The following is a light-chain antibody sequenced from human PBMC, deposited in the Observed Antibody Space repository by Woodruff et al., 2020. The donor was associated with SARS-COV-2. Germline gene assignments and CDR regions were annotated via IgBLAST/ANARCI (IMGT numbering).Light chain of an antibody. J-gene: IGLJ1*01. CDR2: EVS. CDR1: SSDIADSNY. CDR3: SSYTSTSTYI. V-gene: IGLV2-14*01. Sequence: ITISCTGTSSDIADSNYVSWYQQRPGKAPTLMIYEVSNRPSGVSGRFSGSKSGDTASLTISGLQTGDEADYYCSSYTSTSTYIFGPGTKVTV.